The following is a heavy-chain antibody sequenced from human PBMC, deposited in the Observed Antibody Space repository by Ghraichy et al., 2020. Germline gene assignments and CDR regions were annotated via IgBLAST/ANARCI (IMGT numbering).Heavy chain of an antibody. D-gene: IGHD6-19*01. CDR3: ARVVGDSSGLLPFDI. V-gene: IGHV4-59*08. CDR2: IYYTGSA. CDR1: GGSISNYY. J-gene: IGHJ3*02. Sequence: SETLSLTCKVSGGSISNYYWSWIRQPPGKGLEWIGYIYYTGSANYNPSLKSRATISVDTSKNQFSLKLTSVTAADTAVYYCARVVGDSSGLLPFDIWGQGTIVTVSS.